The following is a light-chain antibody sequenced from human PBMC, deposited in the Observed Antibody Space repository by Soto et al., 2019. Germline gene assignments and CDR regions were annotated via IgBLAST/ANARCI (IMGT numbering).Light chain of an antibody. Sequence: EVVLTQSPGTLSLSPGERATLSCRASLSISNYLAWYQQKPGQAPRLLIYDASSRATGIPDRFSGSASGTEFTLTISRLEPEDFAVYYGQEYGSSRRTFGQGTKVEIK. J-gene: IGKJ1*01. V-gene: IGKV3-20*01. CDR3: QEYGSSRRT. CDR2: DAS. CDR1: LSISNY.